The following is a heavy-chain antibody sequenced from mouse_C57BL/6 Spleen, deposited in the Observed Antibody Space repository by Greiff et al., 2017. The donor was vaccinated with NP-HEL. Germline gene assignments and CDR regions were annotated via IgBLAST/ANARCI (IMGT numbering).Heavy chain of an antibody. Sequence: VKLVESGAELVKPGASVKLSCKASGYTFTEYTIHWVKQRSGQGLEWIGWFYPGSGSIKYNEKFKDKATLTADKSSSTVYMELSRLTSEDSAVYFCARHDWDGGDMDYWGQGTSVTVSS. D-gene: IGHD4-1*01. V-gene: IGHV1-62-2*01. CDR3: ARHDWDGGDMDY. CDR2: FYPGSGSI. J-gene: IGHJ4*01. CDR1: GYTFTEYT.